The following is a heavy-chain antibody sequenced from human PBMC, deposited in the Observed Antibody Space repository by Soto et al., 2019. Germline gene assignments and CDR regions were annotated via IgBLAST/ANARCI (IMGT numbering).Heavy chain of an antibody. CDR2: IKSKTDGGTT. CDR1: GFPFNIAW. V-gene: IGHV3-15*01. CDR3: TTSHSAGLY. D-gene: IGHD6-13*01. Sequence: GGSLRLSCAASGFPFNIAWMSWVRQAPGKGLEWVGRIKSKTDGGTTDYAAPVKGRFTISRDDSEDTLYLQINSLKTEDTAVYYCTTSHSAGLYWGRGTLVTVSS. J-gene: IGHJ4*02.